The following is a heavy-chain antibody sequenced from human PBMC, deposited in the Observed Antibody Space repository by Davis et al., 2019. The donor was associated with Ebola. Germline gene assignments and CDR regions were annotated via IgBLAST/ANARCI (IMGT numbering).Heavy chain of an antibody. D-gene: IGHD6-13*01. CDR2: ISSSGSTI. CDR3: ARDYLAVFSGYSSSWFRKHYYYYGMDV. Sequence: PGGSLRLSCAASGFTFSDYYMSWIRQAPGKGLEWVSYISSSGSTISYADSVKGRFTISRDNAKNSLYLQMNSLRAEDTAVYYCARDYLAVFSGYSSSWFRKHYYYYGMDVWGQGTTVTVSS. J-gene: IGHJ6*02. V-gene: IGHV3-11*01. CDR1: GFTFSDYY.